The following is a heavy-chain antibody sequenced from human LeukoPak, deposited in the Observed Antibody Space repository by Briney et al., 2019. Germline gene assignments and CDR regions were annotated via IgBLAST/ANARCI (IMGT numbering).Heavy chain of an antibody. Sequence: SETLSLTCTVSGDSISSSNYYWGWIRQPPGKGLEWIGSIYYSGSPYYNPSLKSRVTISVDTSKNQFSLKLSSVTAADTAVYYCATRVYCSGGSCYSDAFDIWGQGTMVTVSS. D-gene: IGHD2-15*01. V-gene: IGHV4-39*01. CDR1: GDSISSSNYY. CDR2: IYYSGSP. CDR3: ATRVYCSGGSCYSDAFDI. J-gene: IGHJ3*02.